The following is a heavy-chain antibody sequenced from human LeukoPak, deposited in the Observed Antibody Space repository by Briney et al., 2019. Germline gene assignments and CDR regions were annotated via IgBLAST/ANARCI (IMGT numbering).Heavy chain of an antibody. CDR2: MSYDGSNK. Sequence: GRSLRLSCAASGFTFSSYGMHWVRQAPGKGLEWVAVMSYDGSNKYYADSVKGRFTISRDNSKNTLYLQMNSLRAEDTAVYYCAKKGPYDSSGYFAFDIWGQGTMVTVSS. D-gene: IGHD3-22*01. CDR3: AKKGPYDSSGYFAFDI. J-gene: IGHJ3*02. V-gene: IGHV3-30*18. CDR1: GFTFSSYG.